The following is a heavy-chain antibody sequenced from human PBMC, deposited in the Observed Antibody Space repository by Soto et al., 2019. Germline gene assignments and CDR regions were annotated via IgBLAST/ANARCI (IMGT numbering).Heavy chain of an antibody. CDR3: ARDSDDFWSGSADY. Sequence: GGSLRLSCAASGFTFSSYAMHWVRQAPGKGLEWVAVISYDGSNKYYADSVKGRFTISRDNSKNTLYLQMNSLRAEDTAVYYCARDSDDFWSGSADYWGQGTLVTVSS. D-gene: IGHD3-3*01. CDR1: GFTFSSYA. J-gene: IGHJ4*02. CDR2: ISYDGSNK. V-gene: IGHV3-30-3*01.